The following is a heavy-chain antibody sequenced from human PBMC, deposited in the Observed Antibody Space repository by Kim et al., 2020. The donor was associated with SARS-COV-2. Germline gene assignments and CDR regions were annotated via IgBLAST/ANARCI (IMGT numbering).Heavy chain of an antibody. Sequence: GGSLRLSCAASEFSFSDFWMSWVRQAPGKGLEWVASIKKDGSEAHYVDSVQGRFTISRDNSRKSLYLQMNSLRAEDTAMYYCASPTVYSFGRYYFYSWG. CDR1: EFSFSDFW. CDR2: IKKDGSEA. D-gene: IGHD1-26*01. V-gene: IGHV3-7*01. CDR3: ASPTVYSFGRYYFYS. J-gene: IGHJ4*01.